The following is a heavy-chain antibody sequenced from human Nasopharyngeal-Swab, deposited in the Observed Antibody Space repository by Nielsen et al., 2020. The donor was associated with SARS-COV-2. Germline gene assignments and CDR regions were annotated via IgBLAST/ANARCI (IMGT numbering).Heavy chain of an antibody. Sequence: GESLKISCAASGFTFNTYGMNWVRQAPGKGLEWISYISDDNTIFYADSVKGRFTISRDNAKNSLYLQMNSLRDKDTAAYYCARDLELLTNYYALDYWGQGTLVTVSS. D-gene: IGHD3-9*01. CDR1: GFTFNTYG. J-gene: IGHJ4*02. CDR3: ARDLELLTNYYALDY. V-gene: IGHV3-48*02. CDR2: ISDDNTI.